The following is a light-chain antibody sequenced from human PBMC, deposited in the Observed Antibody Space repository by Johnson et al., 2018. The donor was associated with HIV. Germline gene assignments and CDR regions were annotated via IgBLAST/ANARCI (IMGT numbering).Light chain of an antibody. Sequence: QSVLTQPPSVSAAPGQKVTISCSGSSSNIGNNYVSWYQQVPGAAPKLLIYDNNRRPSGIPDRFSGSKSGTSATLGITGLQTGDEADYYCGTWDSYLTAGVLGSWTKVTVL. CDR1: SSNIGNNY. CDR3: GTWDSYLTAGV. CDR2: DNN. J-gene: IGLJ1*01. V-gene: IGLV1-51*01.